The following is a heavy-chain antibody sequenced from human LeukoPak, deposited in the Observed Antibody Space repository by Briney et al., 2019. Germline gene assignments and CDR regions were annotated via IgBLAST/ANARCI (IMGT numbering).Heavy chain of an antibody. CDR2: ISSSGSTI. CDR1: GFTFSSYE. J-gene: IGHJ4*02. CDR3: ARDCGGDCFFGY. V-gene: IGHV3-48*03. Sequence: GGSLRLSCAASGFTFSSYEMNWVRQAPGKGLEWVSYISSSGSTIYYADSVKGRFTISRDNAKNSLYLQINSLRAEDTAVYYCARDCGGDCFFGYWGQGTLVTVSS. D-gene: IGHD2-21*02.